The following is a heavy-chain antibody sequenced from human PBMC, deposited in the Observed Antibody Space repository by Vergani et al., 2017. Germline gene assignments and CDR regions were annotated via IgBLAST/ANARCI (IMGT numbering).Heavy chain of an antibody. CDR1: GFTFSSYW. J-gene: IGHJ5*02. D-gene: IGHD5-12*01. Sequence: EVQLVESGGGLVQPGESLRLSCAASGFTFSSYWMSWVRQAPGKGLEWVANIKQDGSEKYYVDSVKGRFTISRDNAKNSLYLQMNSLRAEDTAVYYCARDLRIVATDNWFDPWGQGTLVTVSS. CDR2: IKQDGSEK. CDR3: ARDLRIVATDNWFDP. V-gene: IGHV3-7*01.